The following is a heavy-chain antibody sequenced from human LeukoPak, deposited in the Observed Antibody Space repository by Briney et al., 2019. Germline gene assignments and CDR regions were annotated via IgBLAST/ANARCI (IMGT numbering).Heavy chain of an antibody. CDR2: ISSSSSYI. D-gene: IGHD5-24*01. V-gene: IGHV3-21*01. CDR3: ARRHRDGYNSD. Sequence: GGSLRLSCAASGFTFSSYSMNWVRQAPGKGLEWVSSISSSSSYIYYADSVKGRFTISRDNAKNSLYLQMNSLRAEDTAVYYCARRHRDGYNSDWGQGTLVTVSS. CDR1: GFTFSSYS. J-gene: IGHJ4*02.